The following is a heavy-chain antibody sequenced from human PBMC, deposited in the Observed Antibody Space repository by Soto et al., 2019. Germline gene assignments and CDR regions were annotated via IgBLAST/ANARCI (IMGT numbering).Heavy chain of an antibody. D-gene: IGHD3-22*01. CDR3: ARDRQHYYDSSGYYFDY. CDR1: GGTFSSYA. V-gene: IGHV1-69*13. CDR2: IIPIFGTA. J-gene: IGHJ4*02. Sequence: SVKVSCKASGGTFSSYAISWVRQAPGQGLEWMGGIIPIFGTANYAQKFQGRVTITADESTSTAYMELSSLRSEDTAVYYCARDRQHYYDSSGYYFDYWGQGTPVTVSS.